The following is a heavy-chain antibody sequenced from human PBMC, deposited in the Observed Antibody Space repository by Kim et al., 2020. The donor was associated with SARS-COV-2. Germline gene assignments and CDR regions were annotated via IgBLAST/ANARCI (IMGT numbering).Heavy chain of an antibody. V-gene: IGHV4-61*02. CDR3: ARDVGTMVRGVIHPGAFDI. J-gene: IGHJ3*02. CDR1: GGSISSGSYY. Sequence: SETLSLTCTVSGGSISSGSYYWSWIRQPAGKGLEWIGRIYTSGSTNYNPSLKSRVTISVDTSKNQFSLKLSSVTAADTAVYYCARDVGTMVRGVIHPGAFDIWGHGTMVTVSS. CDR2: IYTSGST. D-gene: IGHD3-10*01.